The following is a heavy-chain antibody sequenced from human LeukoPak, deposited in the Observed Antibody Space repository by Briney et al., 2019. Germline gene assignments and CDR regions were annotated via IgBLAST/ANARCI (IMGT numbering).Heavy chain of an antibody. Sequence: TGGSLRLSCAASGFTFSSYAMSWVRQAPGKGLEWVSAISGSGGGTYYADSVKGRFTISRDNSKNTLYLQMNSLRAEDTAVYYCAKGPDSSGSYYFDYWGQGTLVTVSS. D-gene: IGHD3-22*01. V-gene: IGHV3-23*01. J-gene: IGHJ4*02. CDR2: ISGSGGGT. CDR3: AKGPDSSGSYYFDY. CDR1: GFTFSSYA.